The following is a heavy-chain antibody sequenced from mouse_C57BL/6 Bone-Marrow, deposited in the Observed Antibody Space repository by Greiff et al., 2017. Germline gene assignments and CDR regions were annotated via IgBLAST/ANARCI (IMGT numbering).Heavy chain of an antibody. Sequence: VQLQQSGPVLVKPGASVKMSCKASGYTFTDYYMNWVKQSHGKSLEWIGVINPYNGGTSYNQKFKGKATLTVDKSASTAYMELNSLTSEDYAVYYCASPGYYGSSYVRDCWGQGTSVTVSS. J-gene: IGHJ4*01. CDR1: GYTFTDYY. CDR3: ASPGYYGSSYVRDC. CDR2: INPYNGGT. V-gene: IGHV1-19*01. D-gene: IGHD1-1*01.